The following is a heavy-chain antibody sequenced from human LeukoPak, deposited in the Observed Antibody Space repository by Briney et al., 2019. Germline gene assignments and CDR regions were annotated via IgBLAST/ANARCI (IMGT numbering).Heavy chain of an antibody. Sequence: PSETLSLTCTVSGGSISSYYWSWIRQPAGKGLEWIGRIYTSGSTNYNPSLKSRVTMSVDTSKNQFSLKLSSVTAADTAVYYCAREDGYVWGSYRSNWFDPWGQRTLVTVSS. D-gene: IGHD3-16*02. CDR3: AREDGYVWGSYRSNWFDP. CDR1: GGSISSYY. J-gene: IGHJ5*02. CDR2: IYTSGST. V-gene: IGHV4-4*07.